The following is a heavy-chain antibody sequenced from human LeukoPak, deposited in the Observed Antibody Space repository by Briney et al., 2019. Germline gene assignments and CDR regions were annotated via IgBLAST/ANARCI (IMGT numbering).Heavy chain of an antibody. Sequence: GGSLRLSCAASGFTFSSYAMSWVRQAPGKGLEWVSVIYSGGSTYHADSVKGRFAISRDNSKNTLYLQMNSLRAEDTAVYYCARVGEGAAKDWGQGTLVTVSS. CDR3: ARVGEGAAKD. V-gene: IGHV3-53*01. CDR2: IYSGGST. CDR1: GFTFSSYA. D-gene: IGHD1-26*01. J-gene: IGHJ4*02.